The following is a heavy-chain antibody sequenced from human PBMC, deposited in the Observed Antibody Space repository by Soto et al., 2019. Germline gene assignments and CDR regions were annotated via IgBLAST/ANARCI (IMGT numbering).Heavy chain of an antibody. CDR2: IDPSDSHT. D-gene: IGHD2-15*01. Sequence: EVQLVQSGGEVKKPGESLKISCKGSGYSFPTYWISWVRQMPGKGLEWMGRIDPSDSHTSYRPSFQGHVTISVDKYISTDSLQLSSLQASDTDMYYCARHKKKADALSDYLGQGSLVTVSS. CDR3: ARHKKKADALSDY. V-gene: IGHV5-10-1*03. J-gene: IGHJ4*02. CDR1: GYSFPTYW.